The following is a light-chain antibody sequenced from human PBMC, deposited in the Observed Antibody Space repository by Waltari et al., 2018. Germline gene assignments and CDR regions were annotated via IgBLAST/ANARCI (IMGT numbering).Light chain of an antibody. V-gene: IGLV2-8*01. CDR2: EVT. CDR3: SSYAGNKYLV. Sequence: QPALTQPPSASGSPGQSVTISCTGTSSDVGGYNYVSWYQQHPGKAPKLMIYEVTKRPSGVPDRFSGSKSGNTASLTVSGLQAADEADYYCSSYAGNKYLVFGGGTKLTVL. J-gene: IGLJ2*01. CDR1: SSDVGGYNY.